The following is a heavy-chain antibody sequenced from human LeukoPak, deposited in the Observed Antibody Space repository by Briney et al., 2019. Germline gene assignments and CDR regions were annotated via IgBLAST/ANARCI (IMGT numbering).Heavy chain of an antibody. CDR1: GLTVSNNY. CDR2: IFSGGGT. D-gene: IGHD6-25*01. Sequence: GGPLRLSCVVSGLTVSNNYMTWVRQAPGKGLEWVSLIFSGGGTYYADSVKGRFTISRDSSKNTLYLQMNSLRAEDTALYYCARDPGAAAGNLWSWGQGTLVTVSS. J-gene: IGHJ5*02. CDR3: ARDPGAAAGNLWS. V-gene: IGHV3-66*01.